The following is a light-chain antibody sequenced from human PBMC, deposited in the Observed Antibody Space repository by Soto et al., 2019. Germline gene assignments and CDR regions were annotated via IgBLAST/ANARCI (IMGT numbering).Light chain of an antibody. CDR2: DAS. CDR3: QQRSTWPRT. J-gene: IGKJ2*01. V-gene: IGKV3-11*01. Sequence: EIVLTQSTATLSLSPGERATLSCRASQSVSSYLAWYQQKPGQAPRLLIYDASNRATGIPARFSGSGSGTDFTLTIISLEPEDFAVYYCQQRSTWPRTFGQGTKLEIK. CDR1: QSVSSY.